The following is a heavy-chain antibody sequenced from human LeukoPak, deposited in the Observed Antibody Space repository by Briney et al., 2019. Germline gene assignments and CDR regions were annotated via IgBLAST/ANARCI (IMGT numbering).Heavy chain of an antibody. CDR2: IYSGGST. CDR1: GFTVSSNY. V-gene: IGHV3-53*01. D-gene: IGHD6-13*01. J-gene: IGHJ4*02. CDR3: VKDSRMAAVGKFDS. Sequence: GGSLRLSCAASGFTVSSNYMSWVRQAPGKGLEWVSVIYSGGSTFYADSVKGRFSISRDNSKNTLHLQMSRLGAEDTAVYYCVKDSRMAAVGKFDSWGQGTLVTVSS.